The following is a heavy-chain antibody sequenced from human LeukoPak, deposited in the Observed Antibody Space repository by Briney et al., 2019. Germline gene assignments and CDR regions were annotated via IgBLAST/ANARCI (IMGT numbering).Heavy chain of an antibody. D-gene: IGHD3-10*01. J-gene: IGHJ6*03. CDR3: AKGQKNWVRGVIIYYYYMDV. V-gene: IGHV3-23*01. CDR1: GFTFSSYA. CDR2: IRGSGDRT. Sequence: GGSLRLSCAASGFTFSSYAMSWVRQAPGKGLEWVSAIRGSGDRTHYADSVKGRFTISRDNSKNTLYLQMNSLRAEDTAVYYCAKGQKNWVRGVIIYYYYMDVWGKGTTVTISS.